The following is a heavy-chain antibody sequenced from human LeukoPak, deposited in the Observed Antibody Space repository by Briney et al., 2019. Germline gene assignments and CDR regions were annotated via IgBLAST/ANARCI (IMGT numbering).Heavy chain of an antibody. CDR2: ISGSGGST. V-gene: IGHV3-23*01. CDR3: AKDFLWGGTSPENNFDY. Sequence: GGSLRLSCAASGFTFSSYAMSWVRQAPGKGLEWVSAISGSGGSTYYADSVKGRFTISRDNSKNTLYLQMNSLRAEDTAVYYCAKDFLWGGTSPENNFDYWGQGTLVTASS. J-gene: IGHJ4*02. D-gene: IGHD2-2*01. CDR1: GFTFSSYA.